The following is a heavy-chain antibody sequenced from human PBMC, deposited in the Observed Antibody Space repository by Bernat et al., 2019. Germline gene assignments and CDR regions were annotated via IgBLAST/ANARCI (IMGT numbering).Heavy chain of an antibody. CDR2: IWYDGSNK. D-gene: IGHD2-2*01. CDR3: ARDLENYCSSTSCYDPHYYGMDV. Sequence: VQLVESGGGVVQPGRSLRLSCAASGFTFSSYGMHWVRQAPGKGLEWVAVIWYDGSNKYYADSVKGRFTISRDNSKNTLYLQMNSLRAEDTAVYYCARDLENYCSSTSCYDPHYYGMDVWGQGTTVTVSS. V-gene: IGHV3-33*01. CDR1: GFTFSSYG. J-gene: IGHJ6*02.